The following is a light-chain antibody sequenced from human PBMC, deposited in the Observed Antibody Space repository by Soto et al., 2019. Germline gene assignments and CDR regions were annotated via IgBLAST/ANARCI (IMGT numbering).Light chain of an antibody. J-gene: IGKJ4*01. V-gene: IGKV3-15*01. CDR2: GAS. Sequence: EIVLTQSPATLSVSPGERATLTCRSSQTVVTSLVWYQQKPRQAPSLLIYGASTRAASIPARISGSGSGTDFAITICSLQSEDFVVYYSQKHNDWRLIFGGGTEVEIK. CDR1: QTVVTS. CDR3: QKHNDWRLI.